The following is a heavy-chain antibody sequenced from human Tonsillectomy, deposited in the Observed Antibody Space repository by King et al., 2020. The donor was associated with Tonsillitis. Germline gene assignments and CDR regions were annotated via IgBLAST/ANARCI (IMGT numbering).Heavy chain of an antibody. Sequence: VQLVESGGGLVQPGGSLKLSCAASGFTFSGSALHWVRQASGKGLEWVGRIRSKANSYATAYAASVKGRFTIYRDDSKNTAYLQMNSLKTEDTAVYYCTRSETGVFDYWGQGTLVTVSS. CDR1: GFTFSGSA. J-gene: IGHJ4*02. CDR3: TRSETGVFDY. D-gene: IGHD7-27*01. V-gene: IGHV3-73*01. CDR2: IRSKANSYAT.